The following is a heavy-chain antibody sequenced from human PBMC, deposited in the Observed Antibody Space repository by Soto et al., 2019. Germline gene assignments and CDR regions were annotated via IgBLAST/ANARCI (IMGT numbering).Heavy chain of an antibody. J-gene: IGHJ4*01. Sequence: PGGSLRLSCEASGFSFSDAWMSWIRQAPGKGLEWVGRIKSKTDAGTTDYAAPVKGRFTISRDDSKNTLYLQMNSLKTEDTAVYYCSFQESTTVTTFEYWGHGTLVTVS. CDR3: SFQESTTVTTFEY. CDR2: IKSKTDAGTT. V-gene: IGHV3-15*01. CDR1: GFSFSDAW. D-gene: IGHD4-17*01.